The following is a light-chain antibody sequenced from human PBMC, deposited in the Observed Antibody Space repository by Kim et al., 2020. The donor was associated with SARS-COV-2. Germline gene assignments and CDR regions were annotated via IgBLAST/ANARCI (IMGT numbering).Light chain of an antibody. Sequence: SASVGDRITMTCRARQGINNYLAWFQQRPGRAPRSLIYGASNLQSGVPSKFSGSGFGTDFTLTITNLQPEDFATYYCQQYNGYPYTFGQGTKLEI. CDR1: QGINNY. J-gene: IGKJ2*01. CDR2: GAS. CDR3: QQYNGYPYT. V-gene: IGKV1-16*02.